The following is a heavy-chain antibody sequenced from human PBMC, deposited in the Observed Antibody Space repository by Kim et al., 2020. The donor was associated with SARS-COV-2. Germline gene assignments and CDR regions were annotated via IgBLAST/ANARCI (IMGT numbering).Heavy chain of an antibody. J-gene: IGHJ4*02. CDR1: GGSFSGYY. CDR3: ARTIRNQYYYGSGSYFYY. CDR2: INHSGST. D-gene: IGHD3-10*01. V-gene: IGHV4-34*01. Sequence: SETLSLTCAVYGGSFSGYYWSWIRQPPGKGLEWIGEINHSGSTNYNPSLKSRVTISVDTSKNQFSLKLSSVTAADTAVYYCARTIRNQYYYGSGSYFYYWGQGTLVTVSS.